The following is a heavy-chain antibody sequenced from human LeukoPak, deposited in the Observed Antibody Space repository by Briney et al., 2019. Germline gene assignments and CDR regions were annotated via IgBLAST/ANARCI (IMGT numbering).Heavy chain of an antibody. V-gene: IGHV4-4*07. CDR1: GGSISSYY. D-gene: IGHD2-2*02. CDR3: AKDFLVDTPHCMDV. J-gene: IGHJ6*02. CDR2: IYTSGST. Sequence: SETLSLTCTVSGGSISSYYWSWIRQPAGKGLEWIGRIYTSGSTNYNPSLKSRVTMSVDTSKNQFSLKLSSVTAADTAVYYCAKDFLVDTPHCMDVWGQGTTVTVSS.